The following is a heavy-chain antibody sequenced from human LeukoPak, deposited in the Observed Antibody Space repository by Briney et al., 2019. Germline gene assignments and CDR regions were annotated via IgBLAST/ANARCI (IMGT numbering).Heavy chain of an antibody. CDR1: GGSISSSSYY. CDR2: IYYSGST. Sequence: SETLSLTCTVSGGSISSSSYYWGWIRQPPGKGLEWIGSIYYSGSTYYNPSLKSRVTISVDTSKNQFSLKLSSVTAADTAVYYCARRPYDFWSGYPPAGWFDPWGQGTLVTVSS. J-gene: IGHJ5*02. CDR3: ARRPYDFWSGYPPAGWFDP. D-gene: IGHD3-3*01. V-gene: IGHV4-39*01.